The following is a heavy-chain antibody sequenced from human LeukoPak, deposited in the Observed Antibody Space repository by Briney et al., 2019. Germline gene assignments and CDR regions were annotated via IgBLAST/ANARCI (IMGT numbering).Heavy chain of an antibody. CDR3: ARAMVVPAALLGFDAFDI. Sequence: SETLSLTCTVSGGSISSYYWSWIRQPAGKGLEWIGRIYTSGSTNYNPSLKSRVTMSVDTSKNQFSLKLGSVTAADTAVYYCARAMVVPAALLGFDAFDIWGQGTMVTVSS. V-gene: IGHV4-4*07. D-gene: IGHD2-2*01. J-gene: IGHJ3*02. CDR2: IYTSGST. CDR1: GGSISSYY.